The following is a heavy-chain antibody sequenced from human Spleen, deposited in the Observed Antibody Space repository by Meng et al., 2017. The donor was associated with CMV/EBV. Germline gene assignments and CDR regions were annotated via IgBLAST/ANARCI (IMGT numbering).Heavy chain of an antibody. D-gene: IGHD5-24*01. CDR3: ARGPSEDGWVAAFDI. J-gene: IGHJ3*02. CDR2: ISSSGSTI. CDR1: GFTFSSYE. V-gene: IGHV3-48*03. Sequence: GESLKISCAASGFTFSSYEMNWVRQAPGKGLEWVSYISSSGSTIYYADSVKGRFSISRDNAKNSLYLQMNSLRAEDTAVYYCARGPSEDGWVAAFDIWGQGTMVTVSS.